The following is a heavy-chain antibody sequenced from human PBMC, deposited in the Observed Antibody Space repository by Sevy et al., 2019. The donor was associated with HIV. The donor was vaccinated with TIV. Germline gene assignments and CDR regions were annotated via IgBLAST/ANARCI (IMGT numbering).Heavy chain of an antibody. CDR3: ASSPLLSYCGGDCPYYFDY. CDR2: INHSGST. V-gene: IGHV4-34*01. CDR1: GGSFSGYY. D-gene: IGHD2-21*02. J-gene: IGHJ4*02. Sequence: SETLSLTCAVYGGSFSGYYWSWIRQPPRKGLEWIGEINHSGSTNYNPSLKSRVTISVDTSKNQFSLKLSSVTAADTAVYYCASSPLLSYCGGDCPYYFDYWGQGTLVTVSS.